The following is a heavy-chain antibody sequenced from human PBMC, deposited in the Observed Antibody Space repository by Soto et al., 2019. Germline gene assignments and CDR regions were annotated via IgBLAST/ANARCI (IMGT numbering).Heavy chain of an antibody. CDR2: IFHSGTT. CDR1: GGSVSSGAYS. D-gene: IGHD1-26*01. CDR3: ARDPLVGPTTVPFDS. Sequence: TSETLSLTCAVSGGSVSSGAYSWSWIRQPPGKGLEWIGCIFHSGTTYYNPSLKSRVTISVDRSKNQFSLKLSSVTAADTALYYCARDPLVGPTTVPFDSWGQGTLVTVSS. V-gene: IGHV4-30-2*01. J-gene: IGHJ4*02.